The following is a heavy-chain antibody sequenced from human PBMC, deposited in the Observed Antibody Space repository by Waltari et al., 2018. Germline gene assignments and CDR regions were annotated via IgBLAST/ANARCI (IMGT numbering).Heavy chain of an antibody. J-gene: IGHJ5*02. Sequence: EEQLVESGGDLVKPGGSLRLSCAGSAFTFSSYSLTWVRQSPGKGLEWVSSISSTGHYIYYADSVRGRFTISRDNANNSLYLQMNNLRADDTAIYYCARGFWFTTVTTFTWFDPWGQGTLVTVSS. V-gene: IGHV3-21*01. CDR1: AFTFSSYS. D-gene: IGHD4-17*01. CDR2: ISSTGHYI. CDR3: ARGFWFTTVTTFTWFDP.